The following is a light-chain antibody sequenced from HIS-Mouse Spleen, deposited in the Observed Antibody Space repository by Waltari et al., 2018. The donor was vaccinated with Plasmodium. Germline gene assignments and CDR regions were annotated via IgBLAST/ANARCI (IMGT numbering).Light chain of an antibody. J-gene: IGLJ1*01. CDR3: CSYAGSSTYV. CDR1: SSDVGSYNL. V-gene: IGLV2-23*01. CDR2: EGS. Sequence: QSALTQPASVSGSPGQSLPLSCTGTSSDVGSYNLDSCYQQHPGKAPKLMIYEGSKRPSGVSNRFSGSKSGNTASLTISGLQAEDEADYYCCSYAGSSTYVFGTGTKVTVL.